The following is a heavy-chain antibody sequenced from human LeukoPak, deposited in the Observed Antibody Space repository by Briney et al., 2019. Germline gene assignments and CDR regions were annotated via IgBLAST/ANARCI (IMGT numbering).Heavy chain of an antibody. J-gene: IGHJ5*02. Sequence: PGGSLRLSCAASGFTFSSYGMHWVRQAPGKGLEWVAFISYDGNNKYYTDSVRGRFTISRDNSKNTLDLQMNSLRAEDTAVYYCAKDLPSMVRGLSYNWFDPWGQGTLVTVSS. CDR2: ISYDGNNK. CDR3: AKDLPSMVRGLSYNWFDP. CDR1: GFTFSSYG. V-gene: IGHV3-30*18. D-gene: IGHD3-10*01.